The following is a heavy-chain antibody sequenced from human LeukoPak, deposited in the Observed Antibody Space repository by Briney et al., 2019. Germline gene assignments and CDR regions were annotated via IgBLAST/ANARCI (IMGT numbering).Heavy chain of an antibody. CDR1: GYTFTSYG. Sequence: GASVKVSCKASGYTFTSYGISWVRQAPGQGLEWMGWINPNSGGTNYAQKFQGRVTMTRDTSISTVYMELSRLRSDDTAVYYCARDLKDSNSWGYDAFDVWGQGTLVIVSS. J-gene: IGHJ3*01. V-gene: IGHV1-2*02. D-gene: IGHD3-16*01. CDR2: INPNSGGT. CDR3: ARDLKDSNSWGYDAFDV.